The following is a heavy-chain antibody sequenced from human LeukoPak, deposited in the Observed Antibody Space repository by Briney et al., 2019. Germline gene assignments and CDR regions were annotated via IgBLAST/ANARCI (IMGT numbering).Heavy chain of an antibody. CDR3: ARGGAPYCSSTSCYEDRFDP. D-gene: IGHD2-2*01. CDR1: GFTFSNYW. CDR2: IKQDGSEK. Sequence: GGPLRLSCAASGFTFSNYWMSWVRQAPGKGLEWVANIKQDGSEKYYVDSVKGRFTISRDNAKNSLYLQMISLRAEDTAVYYCARGGAPYCSSTSCYEDRFDPWGQGTLVTVSS. V-gene: IGHV3-7*05. J-gene: IGHJ5*02.